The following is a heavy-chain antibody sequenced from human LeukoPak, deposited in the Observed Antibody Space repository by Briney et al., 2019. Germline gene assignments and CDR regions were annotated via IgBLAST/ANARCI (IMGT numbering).Heavy chain of an antibody. D-gene: IGHD5-18*01. CDR2: IIPILGIA. CDR1: GGTFSSYA. V-gene: IGHV1-69*04. CDR3: ARDLISGTAMVPAAYYYGMDV. Sequence: GASVKVSCKASGGTFSSYAISWVRQAPGQGLEWMGRIIPILGIANYAQKFQGRVTITADKSTSTAYMELSSLRSEDTAVYYCARDLISGTAMVPAAYYYGMDVWGQGTTVTVSS. J-gene: IGHJ6*02.